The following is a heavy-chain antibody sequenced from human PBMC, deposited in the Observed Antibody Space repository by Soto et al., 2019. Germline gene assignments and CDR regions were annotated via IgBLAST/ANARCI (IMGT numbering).Heavy chain of an antibody. V-gene: IGHV3-15*01. Sequence: EVQLVESGGGLVKPGGSLRLSCAASGFSISNAWMTWVRQAPGKGLEWVGRIKRKTDGGTTEYAAPVKGRFTISREDSESTLYVQKNSLKTEDTGVYYCTTYTSGSSTHWGQGTLLTVYS. CDR1: GFSISNAW. CDR2: IKRKTDGGTT. D-gene: IGHD1-26*01. J-gene: IGHJ4*02. CDR3: TTYTSGSSTH.